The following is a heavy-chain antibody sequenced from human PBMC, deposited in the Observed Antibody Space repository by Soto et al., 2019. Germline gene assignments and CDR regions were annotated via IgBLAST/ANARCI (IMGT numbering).Heavy chain of an antibody. CDR1: GFTFSSYW. Sequence: PGGSLRLSCAASGFTFSSYWMHWVRQAPGKGLVWVSRINSDGSSTSYADSVKGRFTISRDNAKNTVYLQMNSLRAEDTAVYYCAKQAHSSPHFDYWGQGTLVTVSS. V-gene: IGHV3-74*01. D-gene: IGHD6-13*01. J-gene: IGHJ4*02. CDR2: INSDGSST. CDR3: AKQAHSSPHFDY.